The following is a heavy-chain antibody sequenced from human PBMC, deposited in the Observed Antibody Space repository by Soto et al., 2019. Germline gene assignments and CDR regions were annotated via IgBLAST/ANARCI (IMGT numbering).Heavy chain of an antibody. D-gene: IGHD3-3*01. V-gene: IGHV4-4*07. CDR3: ARMYFFFQAEDGIRDNRAVSAFLLNRSSDL. Sequence: GKGREWMGRFYISGTTKYNPSLKSRVNMSAETSVNQFSLTLSSVTAADTAMYYCARMYFFFQAEDGIRDNRAVSAFLLNRSSDL. J-gene: IGHJ2*01. CDR2: FYISGTT.